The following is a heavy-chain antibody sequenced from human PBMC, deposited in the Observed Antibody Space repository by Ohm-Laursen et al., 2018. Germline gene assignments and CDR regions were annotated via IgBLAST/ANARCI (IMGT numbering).Heavy chain of an antibody. D-gene: IGHD1-26*01. CDR1: GFTFSRYG. V-gene: IGHV3-15*01. J-gene: IGHJ4*02. Sequence: SLRLSCAASGFTFSRYGMHWVRQAPGKGLEWVGRIKSQTDGGATDYAAPVKGRIHISRDDSKNTLYLQMNSPKTEDTGVYYCTTGVGATRGDWGQGTLVTVSS. CDR3: TTGVGATRGD. CDR2: IKSQTDGGAT.